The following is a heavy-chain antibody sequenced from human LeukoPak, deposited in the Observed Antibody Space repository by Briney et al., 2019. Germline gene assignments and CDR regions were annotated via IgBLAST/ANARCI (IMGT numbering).Heavy chain of an antibody. Sequence: GSLRLSCAASGFTFSSYAMNWVRQAPGKGLEWVSYISSSSSTIYYADSVKGRFTISRDNAKNSLYLQMNSLRAEDTAVYYCARDKTYYYGSGPSYYGMDVWGQGTTVTVSS. D-gene: IGHD3-10*01. V-gene: IGHV3-48*01. CDR3: ARDKTYYYGSGPSYYGMDV. CDR2: ISSSSSTI. J-gene: IGHJ6*02. CDR1: GFTFSSYA.